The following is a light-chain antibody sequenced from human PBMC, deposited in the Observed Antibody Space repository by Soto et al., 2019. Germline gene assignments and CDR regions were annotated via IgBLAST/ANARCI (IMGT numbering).Light chain of an antibody. Sequence: DIQMTQSPSSLSASVGDRVTITCRASQSISSYLNWYQQKPGKAPKLLIYKASTLKSGVPSRFSGSGSGTEFTLTISSLQPDDFATYYCQQFNNYALTFGGGTKVGIK. CDR3: QQFNNYALT. CDR2: KAS. V-gene: IGKV1-5*03. CDR1: QSISSY. J-gene: IGKJ4*01.